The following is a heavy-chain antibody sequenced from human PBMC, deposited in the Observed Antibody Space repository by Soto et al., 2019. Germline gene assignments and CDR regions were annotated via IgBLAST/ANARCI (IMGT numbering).Heavy chain of an antibody. CDR1: GYSFTSYW. CDR2: IYPGDSDT. J-gene: IGHJ5*02. CDR3: ARLRYGSGSYYTVYGWFDP. D-gene: IGHD3-10*01. Sequence: GESLKISCKGSGYSFTSYWIGWVRQMPGKGLEWMGIIYPGDSDTRYSPSFQGQVTISADKSISTAYLQWSSLKASDTAMYYCARLRYGSGSYYTVYGWFDPWGQGTLVTVSS. V-gene: IGHV5-51*01.